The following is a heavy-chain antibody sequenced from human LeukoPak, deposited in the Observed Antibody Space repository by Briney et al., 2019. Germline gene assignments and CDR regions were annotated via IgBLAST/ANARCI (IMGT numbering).Heavy chain of an antibody. CDR2: ISSSGAYI. CDR1: GFTFSSYA. V-gene: IGHV3-21*01. CDR3: ARDYGETTFDY. J-gene: IGHJ4*02. D-gene: IGHD4-17*01. Sequence: PGGSLRLSCAASGFTFSSYAMNWVRQAPGKGLQWVSSISSSGAYIYYADSVKGRFTISRDNAKNSLYLQMNSLRAEDTAVYYCARDYGETTFDYWGQGTLVTVSS.